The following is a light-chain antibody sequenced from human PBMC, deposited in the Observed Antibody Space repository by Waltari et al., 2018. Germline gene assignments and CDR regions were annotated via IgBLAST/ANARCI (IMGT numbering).Light chain of an antibody. J-gene: IGKJ4*01. Sequence: EIVMTQSPATLSVSPRERATLSCRASQSVNSNLAWYQQKPGQAPSLLIYGASTRATGIPARFSGSGSGTEFTLTISSLQSEDSAVYYCQQYNNWPLTFGGGTKVDIK. V-gene: IGKV3D-15*01. CDR3: QQYNNWPLT. CDR2: GAS. CDR1: QSVNSN.